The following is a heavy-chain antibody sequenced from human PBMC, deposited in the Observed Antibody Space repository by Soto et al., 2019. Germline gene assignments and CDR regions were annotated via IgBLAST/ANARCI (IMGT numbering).Heavy chain of an antibody. J-gene: IGHJ6*02. Sequence: QVQLVQSGAEVKKPGASVKVSCKASGYTFTRSGISWVRQAPGQGPEWIGWISSYNGDTNYAQTFQGRVTMTTDTSTSTAYMELRSLRSDDTAVYYCARAGVAPYYYYGMDVWGQGTPVTVSS. D-gene: IGHD5-12*01. V-gene: IGHV1-18*01. CDR2: ISSYNGDT. CDR1: GYTFTRSG. CDR3: ARAGVAPYYYYGMDV.